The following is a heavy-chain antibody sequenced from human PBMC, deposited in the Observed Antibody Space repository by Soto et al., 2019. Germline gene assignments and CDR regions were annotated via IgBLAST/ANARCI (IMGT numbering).Heavy chain of an antibody. CDR2: IKQDGSNK. CDR3: AKDRGYSSGWYEPNWFDP. J-gene: IGHJ5*02. D-gene: IGHD6-19*01. CDR1: GFTFSTYW. V-gene: IGHV3-7*01. Sequence: PGGSLRLSCVASGFTFSTYWMSWVRLAPGTGLEWVATIKQDGSNKYYADSVKGRFTISRDNSKNTLYLQMNSLRAEDTAVYYCAKDRGYSSGWYEPNWFDPWGQGTLVTVSS.